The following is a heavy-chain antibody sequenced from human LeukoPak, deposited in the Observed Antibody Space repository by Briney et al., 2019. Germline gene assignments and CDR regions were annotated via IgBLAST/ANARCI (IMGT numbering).Heavy chain of an antibody. J-gene: IGHJ5*02. V-gene: IGHV6-1*01. CDR2: TYYRSTWYN. CDR3: ARRLTQYDCFDP. Sequence: SQTLSLTCAISGDSVSNNSVTWNWIRQSPSRGLEWLGRTYYRSTWYNDYAVSVRGRITVNPNTSKNQFSLHLNSVTPEDTAVYYCARRLTQYDCFDPWGQGILVTVSS. CDR1: GDSVSNNSVT. D-gene: IGHD2-2*01.